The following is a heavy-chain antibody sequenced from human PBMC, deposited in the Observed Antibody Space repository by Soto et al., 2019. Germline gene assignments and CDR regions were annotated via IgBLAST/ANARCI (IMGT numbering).Heavy chain of an antibody. J-gene: IGHJ4*02. CDR3: ARHASEIPFGGVIVRPIDY. CDR1: GGSISSSSYY. CDR2: IYYSGST. Sequence: QLQLQESGPGLVKPSETLSLTCTVSGGSISSSSYYWGWIRQPPGKVLEWIGSIYYSGSTYYNPSLKRRVTIAVDTSKNQFSLKLSSVTAADTAVYYCARHASEIPFGGVIVRPIDYWGQGTLVTVSS. V-gene: IGHV4-39*01. D-gene: IGHD3-16*02.